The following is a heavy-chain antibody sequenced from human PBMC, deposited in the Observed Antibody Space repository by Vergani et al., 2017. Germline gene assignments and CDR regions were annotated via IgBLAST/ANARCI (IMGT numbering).Heavy chain of an antibody. D-gene: IGHD3-3*01. V-gene: IGHV3-33*01. CDR3: ARDLRAGLRFLEWFPTDYGMDV. CDR2: IWYDGSKK. J-gene: IGHJ6*02. Sequence: QVQLVESGGGVVQPGRSLRLSCAASGFTFTSYGMHWVRQAPGKGLEWVAVIWYDGSKKYYTDSVKGRFTISRDNSKNTLYLQMNSLRAEDTAVYYCARDLRAGLRFLEWFPTDYGMDVWGQGP. CDR1: GFTFTSYG.